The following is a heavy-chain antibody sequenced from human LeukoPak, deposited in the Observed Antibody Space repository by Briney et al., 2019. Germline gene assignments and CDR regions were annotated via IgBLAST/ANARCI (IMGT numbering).Heavy chain of an antibody. D-gene: IGHD6-13*01. CDR3: AREQQGDSTFEY. CDR1: GYTFTGYY. V-gene: IGHV1-2*04. Sequence: ASVNLSCKASGYTFTGYYMHWVRQAPGQGLEWMRWINPNSGGTNYAQKFQGWVTMTRDTSISTAYMGLSRLRSDDTAVYYCAREQQGDSTFEYWGQGTLVTVSS. CDR2: INPNSGGT. J-gene: IGHJ4*02.